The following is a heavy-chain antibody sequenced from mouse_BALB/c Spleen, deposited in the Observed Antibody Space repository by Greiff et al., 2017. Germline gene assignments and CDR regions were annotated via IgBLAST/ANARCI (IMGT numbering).Heavy chain of an antibody. D-gene: IGHD2-3*01. CDR3: AREGIYDGYYDYFDY. V-gene: IGHV7-3*02. Sequence: EVKLMESGGGLVQPGGSLRLSCATSGFTFTDYYMSWVRQPPGKALEWLGFIRNKANGYTTEYSASVKGRFTISRDNSQSILYLQMNTLRAEDSATYYCAREGIYDGYYDYFDYWGQGTTLTVSS. CDR1: GFTFTDYY. CDR2: IRNKANGYTT. J-gene: IGHJ2*01.